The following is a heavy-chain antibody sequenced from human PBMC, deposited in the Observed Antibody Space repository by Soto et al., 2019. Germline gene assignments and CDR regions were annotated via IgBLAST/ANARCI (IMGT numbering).Heavy chain of an antibody. CDR3: VRDGTKTLRDWFDP. J-gene: IGHJ5*02. CDR1: GASISCFY. V-gene: IGHV4-4*07. CDR2: IYATGTP. D-gene: IGHD1-1*01. Sequence: SETLSLTCTVSGASISCFYWSWIRKAAGKGLEWIGRIYATGTPDYNPSLKSRAMMSVDTSKKQFSRKLRSVTAADTAVYYCVRDGTKTLRDWFDPWGQGISVTVSS.